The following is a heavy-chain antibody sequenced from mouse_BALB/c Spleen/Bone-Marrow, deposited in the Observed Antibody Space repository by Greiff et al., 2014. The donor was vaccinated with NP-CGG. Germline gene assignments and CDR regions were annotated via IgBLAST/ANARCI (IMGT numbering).Heavy chain of an antibody. J-gene: IGHJ3*01. CDR2: IWTGGGT. CDR3: VREGDYGNFAY. D-gene: IGHD2-1*01. Sequence: VQVVESIPGLVAPSQSLSTTCTVSGFSLTNFDVSWIRQPPEKGLEWLGVIWTGGGTNYNSAFMSRLSISKDNSKSQVFLKMNSLQTDDTAIYYCVREGDYGNFAYWGQGTLVTVSA. CDR1: GFSLTNFD. V-gene: IGHV2-9-2*01.